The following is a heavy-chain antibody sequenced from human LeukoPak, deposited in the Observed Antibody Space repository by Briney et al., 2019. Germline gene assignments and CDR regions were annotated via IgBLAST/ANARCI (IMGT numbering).Heavy chain of an antibody. D-gene: IGHD3-22*01. CDR2: IYHSGST. J-gene: IGHJ4*02. CDR3: ARYSSGPGDY. V-gene: IGHV4-38-2*01. CDR1: GYSISSGYY. Sequence: TSETLSLTCAVSGYSISSGYYWGWIRQPPGKGLEWIGSIYHSGSTYYNPSLKSRATISVDTSKNQFSLKLSSVTAADTAVYYCARYSSGPGDYWGQGTLVTVSS.